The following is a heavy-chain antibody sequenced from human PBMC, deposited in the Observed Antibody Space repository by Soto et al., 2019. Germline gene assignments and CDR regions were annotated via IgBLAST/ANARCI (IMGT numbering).Heavy chain of an antibody. Sequence: ASVKVSCKASGVTFSNYGISWVRQAPGQGLEWMGWITAHNGNTNYVQKLRGRVTMTTDTSTSTAYMELRSLRSDDTAVYYCARDSPGRCFDYWGQGTLVTVSS. CDR3: ARDSPGRCFDY. V-gene: IGHV1-18*01. CDR2: ITAHNGNT. CDR1: GVTFSNYG. J-gene: IGHJ4*02.